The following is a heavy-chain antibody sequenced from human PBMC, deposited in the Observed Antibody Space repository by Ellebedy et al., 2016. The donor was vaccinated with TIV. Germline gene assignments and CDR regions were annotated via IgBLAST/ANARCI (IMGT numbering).Heavy chain of an antibody. D-gene: IGHD3-10*01. Sequence: GGSLRLSXAASGFTFSSYWMSWVRQAPGKGLEWVANIKQDGSEKYYVDSVKGRFTISRDNAKNSLYLQMNSLRAEDTAVYYCARKGMVPFYYFDYWGQGTLVTVSS. CDR1: GFTFSSYW. V-gene: IGHV3-7*04. J-gene: IGHJ4*02. CDR3: ARKGMVPFYYFDY. CDR2: IKQDGSEK.